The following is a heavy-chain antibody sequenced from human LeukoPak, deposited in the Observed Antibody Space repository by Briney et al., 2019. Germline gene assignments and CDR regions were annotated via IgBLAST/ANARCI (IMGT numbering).Heavy chain of an antibody. J-gene: IGHJ4*02. V-gene: IGHV1-2*06. CDR2: INPNSGGT. D-gene: IGHD2-21*02. CDR3: ARDLYCGGDCYTDY. Sequence: ASVTVSCKASGYTFTGYYMHWVRQAPGQGLEWMGRINPNSGGTNYAQKFQGRVTMTRDTSISTAYMELSRLRSDDTAVYYCARDLYCGGDCYTDYWGQGTLVTVSS. CDR1: GYTFTGYY.